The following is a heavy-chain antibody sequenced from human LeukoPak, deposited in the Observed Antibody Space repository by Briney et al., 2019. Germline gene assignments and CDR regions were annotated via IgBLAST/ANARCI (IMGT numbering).Heavy chain of an antibody. CDR1: GFTFSNYW. CDR2: INNDGSRK. D-gene: IGHD5-18*01. J-gene: IGHJ5*02. Sequence: GGSLRLSCAASGFTFSNYWMHWVRQAPGKGLVWGSCINNDGSRKMYADSVKGRFTNSKDNAKNTLYLQMNSLRADDTAVYYCATGYTYASNWFDPWGQGTLVTVSS. V-gene: IGHV3-74*03. CDR3: ATGYTYASNWFDP.